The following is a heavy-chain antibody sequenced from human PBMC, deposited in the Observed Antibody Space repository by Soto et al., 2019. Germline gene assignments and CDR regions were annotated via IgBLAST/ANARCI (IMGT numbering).Heavy chain of an antibody. Sequence: HVQLVESGGGVVQPGRSLRLSCAASGFMFSTYAMHWVRQAPGKGLEWVAVKSYDGSDIYYGDSGKGRFTISRDNSRNTLYLEMNSLQTEDTAVFYCARDQGRTVTRGDWFDPWGQGTLVTVSS. J-gene: IGHJ5*02. CDR2: KSYDGSDI. CDR3: ARDQGRTVTRGDWFDP. V-gene: IGHV3-30-3*01. CDR1: GFMFSTYA. D-gene: IGHD6-19*01.